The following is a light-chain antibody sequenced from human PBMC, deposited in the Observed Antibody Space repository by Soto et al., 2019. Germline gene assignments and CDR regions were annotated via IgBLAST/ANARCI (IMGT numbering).Light chain of an antibody. V-gene: IGKV1-5*03. J-gene: IGKJ1*01. CDR3: QQHNNYWT. CDR2: RVS. Sequence: DVQMTQSPSTLSASVGDRVTITCRASQNINSDLAWYQQKPGKAPQLLIYRVSSLESGVPSRFSGSGSGTEFTLTITSLQPDDFATYYCQQHNNYWTFGHGTRVDIK. CDR1: QNINSD.